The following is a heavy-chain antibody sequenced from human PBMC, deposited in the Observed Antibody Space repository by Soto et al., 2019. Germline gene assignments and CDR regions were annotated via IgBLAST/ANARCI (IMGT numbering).Heavy chain of an antibody. CDR2: INPGYPAGRST. J-gene: IGHJ4*02. Sequence: ASVKVSCKASGYTLTTFFMHWVRQAPGQGLEWMGVINPGYPAGRSTTYAQKFQGRVTMTTDTSTSTVYMELSRLRSDDTAVYYCARAGFRITIFGVVIKRGGYYFDYWGQGTLVTVSS. CDR1: GYTLTTFF. D-gene: IGHD3-3*01. V-gene: IGHV1-46*01. CDR3: ARAGFRITIFGVVIKRGGYYFDY.